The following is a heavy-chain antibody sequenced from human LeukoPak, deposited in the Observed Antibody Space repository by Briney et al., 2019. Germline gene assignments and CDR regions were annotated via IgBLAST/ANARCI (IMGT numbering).Heavy chain of an antibody. D-gene: IGHD6-19*01. CDR3: AKAAEQGPIDY. Sequence: GGSLRLSCAASGFTFSSYGMHWVRQAPGKGLEWVAVIWYDGSNKYYADSVKGRFTISRDNSKNTLYLQMNSLRAEDTAVYYCAKAAEQGPIDYWDQGTLVTVSS. V-gene: IGHV3-33*06. CDR2: IWYDGSNK. CDR1: GFTFSSYG. J-gene: IGHJ4*02.